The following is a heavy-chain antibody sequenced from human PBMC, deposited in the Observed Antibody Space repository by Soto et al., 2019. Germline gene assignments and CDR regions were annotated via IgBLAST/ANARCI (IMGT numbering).Heavy chain of an antibody. CDR1: GASVNSENYY. CDR2: VYYSGST. V-gene: IGHV4-61*01. D-gene: IGHD3-3*01. Sequence: PSETLSLTCTVSGASVNSENYYWSWIRQPPGKGLEWIGYVYYSGSTNYNPSLKSRATISLDTYKNQFSLKMTSMTSADTAFYYCARRVLRFLQWFDPWGQGTLVTVSS. CDR3: ARRVLRFLQWFDP. J-gene: IGHJ5*02.